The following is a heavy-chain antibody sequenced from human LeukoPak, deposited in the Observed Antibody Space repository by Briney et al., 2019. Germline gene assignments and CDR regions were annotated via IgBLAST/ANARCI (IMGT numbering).Heavy chain of an antibody. CDR3: AKVQMGGNYQFDY. Sequence: GGSLRLSCAASGFTFSSYSMNWVRQAPGERLEWVSSISSSSSYIYYADSVKGRFSISRDNSENTLYLQMNSLRADDTAEYYCAKVQMGGNYQFDYWGQGALVTVSS. CDR1: GFTFSSYS. D-gene: IGHD4-23*01. V-gene: IGHV3-21*04. CDR2: ISSSSSYI. J-gene: IGHJ4*02.